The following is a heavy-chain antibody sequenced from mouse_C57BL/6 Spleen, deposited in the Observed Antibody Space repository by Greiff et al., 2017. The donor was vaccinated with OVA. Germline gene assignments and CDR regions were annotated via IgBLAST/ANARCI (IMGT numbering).Heavy chain of an antibody. CDR1: GYSITSGYY. D-gene: IGHD3-3*01. CDR2: ISYDGSN. CDR3: ARGWDWYFDV. Sequence: EVKLVESGPGLVKPSQSLSLTCSVTGYSITSGYYWNWIRQFPGNKLEWMGYISYDGSNNYNPSLKNRISITRDTSKNQFFLKLNSVTTEDTATYYCARGWDWYFDVWGTGTTVTVSS. J-gene: IGHJ1*03. V-gene: IGHV3-6*01.